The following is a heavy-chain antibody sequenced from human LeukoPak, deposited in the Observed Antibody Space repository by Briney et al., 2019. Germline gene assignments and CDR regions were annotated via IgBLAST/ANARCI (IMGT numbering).Heavy chain of an antibody. Sequence: PSETLSLTCTVSGGSISSYYWSWIRQPPGKGLEWIGYIYYSGCTNYNPSLKSRVTISVDTSKNQFSLKLSSVTAADTAVYYCAREGPLYYYDSSGYRILWGQGTLVTVSS. J-gene: IGHJ1*01. CDR1: GGSISSYY. CDR2: IYYSGCT. V-gene: IGHV4-59*01. D-gene: IGHD3-22*01. CDR3: AREGPLYYYDSSGYRIL.